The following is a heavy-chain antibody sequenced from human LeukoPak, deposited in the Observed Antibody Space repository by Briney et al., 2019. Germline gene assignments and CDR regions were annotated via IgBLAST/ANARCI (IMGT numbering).Heavy chain of an antibody. J-gene: IGHJ4*02. Sequence: QPGGSLRLSCAASGFTFSSYAMHWVRQAPGKGLEWVAVISYDGSNKYYADSVKGRFTISRDNSKNTLYLQMNSLRAEDTAVYYCARAPQEQQLVFDYWGQGTLVTVSS. CDR3: ARAPQEQQLVFDY. V-gene: IGHV3-30-3*01. D-gene: IGHD6-13*01. CDR1: GFTFSSYA. CDR2: ISYDGSNK.